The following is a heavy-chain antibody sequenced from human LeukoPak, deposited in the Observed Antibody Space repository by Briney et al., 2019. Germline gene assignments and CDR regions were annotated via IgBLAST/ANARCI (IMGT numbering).Heavy chain of an antibody. V-gene: IGHV3-74*01. CDR2: INSDGSST. D-gene: IGHD3/OR15-3a*01. Sequence: GALRLSCATSGFTFSTFWMHWVRQAPGKGLGWVSRINSDGSSTNYADSVKGRFTISRDNAKNTLYLQMSGLRVEETAVYYCARGGRGPDFWGQGTLVTVSS. CDR3: ARGGRGPDF. J-gene: IGHJ4*02. CDR1: GFTFSTFW.